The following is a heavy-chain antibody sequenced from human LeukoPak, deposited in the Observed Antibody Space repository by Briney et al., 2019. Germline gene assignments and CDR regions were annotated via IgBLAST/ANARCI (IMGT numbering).Heavy chain of an antibody. CDR1: GFTFDTHA. D-gene: IGHD2-15*01. CDR3: YFFDY. CDR2: MSGHGHNV. J-gene: IGHJ4*02. Sequence: GGSLRLSCAASGFTFDTHAMSWVRQAPGKGLEWISTMSGHGHNVYYADSVKGRFAISRDNSKNTLYLHMNSLRAEDTAIVASYFFDYWGQGALVTVSS. V-gene: IGHV3-23*01.